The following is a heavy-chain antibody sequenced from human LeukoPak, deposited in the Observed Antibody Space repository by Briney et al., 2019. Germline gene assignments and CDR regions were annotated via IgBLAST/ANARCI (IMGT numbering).Heavy chain of an antibody. CDR1: GFTFSNAW. D-gene: IGHD3-22*01. Sequence: KSGGSLRLSCAASGFTFSNAWMSWVRQAPGKGLEWVGRIKSKTDGGTTDYAAPVKGRFTISRDDSKNTLYLQMNSLRAEDTAVYYCAKDPHDSSGYYYVVNWFDPWGQGTLVTVSS. V-gene: IGHV3-15*01. J-gene: IGHJ5*02. CDR2: IKSKTDGGTT. CDR3: AKDPHDSSGYYYVVNWFDP.